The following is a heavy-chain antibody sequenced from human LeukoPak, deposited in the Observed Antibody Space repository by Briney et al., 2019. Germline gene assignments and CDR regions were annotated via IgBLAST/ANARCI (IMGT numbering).Heavy chain of an antibody. CDR1: GFTFSDYY. J-gene: IGHJ3*02. Sequence: GGSLRLSCAASGFTFSDYYMSWIRQAPGKGLEWVSYISSSGSTIYYADSVKGRFTISRDNAKNSLYLQMNSLRAEDTAVYYCAREGAGVNYYDSSGHDVFDIWGQGTMVTVSS. D-gene: IGHD3-22*01. CDR2: ISSSGSTI. V-gene: IGHV3-11*01. CDR3: AREGAGVNYYDSSGHDVFDI.